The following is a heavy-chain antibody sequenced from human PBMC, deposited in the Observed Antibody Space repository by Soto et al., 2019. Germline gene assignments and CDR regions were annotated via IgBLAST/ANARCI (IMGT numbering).Heavy chain of an antibody. Sequence: QVQLQESGPGLVKPSQTLSLSCTVSGGSLSSGGYYWSWIRQHPGKGLEWIGFIYYSGSTYYNPTLKSRVTISVDTSQNQFSLKLSSVTAAETAVYYCARDNQRGYSGYFDSWGQGTLVTVSS. V-gene: IGHV4-31*03. CDR1: GGSLSSGGYY. D-gene: IGHD5-12*01. J-gene: IGHJ4*02. CDR2: IYYSGST. CDR3: ARDNQRGYSGYFDS.